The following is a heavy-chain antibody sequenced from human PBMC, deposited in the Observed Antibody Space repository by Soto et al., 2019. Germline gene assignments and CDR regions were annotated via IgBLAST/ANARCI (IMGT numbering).Heavy chain of an antibody. Sequence: HPGGSLRLSCTASGFTLQNYAMAWVRQAPGKGLEWVSTLIGGHYGTAYSYSVKGRFTVSRDNSKNCLYLQMNSLGVEDTAMYFCAKGKSTGDIDWFDPWGQGSLVIVSS. CDR2: LIGGHYGT. V-gene: IGHV3-23*01. D-gene: IGHD3-10*01. J-gene: IGHJ5*02. CDR3: AKGKSTGDIDWFDP. CDR1: GFTLQNYA.